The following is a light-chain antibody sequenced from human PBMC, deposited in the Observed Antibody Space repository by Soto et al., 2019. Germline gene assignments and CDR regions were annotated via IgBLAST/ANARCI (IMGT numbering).Light chain of an antibody. V-gene: IGKV3-20*01. CDR3: QHYNRYSEA. CDR1: QSISSSY. J-gene: IGKJ1*01. Sequence: EIVLTQSPGTLSLSPGERATLSCRASQSISSSYLAWYQQKLGQAPRLLIHSTSSRATGIPDRFSVSGYGTAVTITIRSLQTDDGETYDGQHYNRYSEAFGQGTKVEIK. CDR2: STS.